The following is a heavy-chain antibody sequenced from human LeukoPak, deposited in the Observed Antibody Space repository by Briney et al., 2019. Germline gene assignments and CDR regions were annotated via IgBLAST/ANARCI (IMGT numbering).Heavy chain of an antibody. CDR2: ISGSAGRT. D-gene: IGHD3-10*01. J-gene: IGHJ6*03. CDR1: GFTFSSFG. V-gene: IGHV3-23*01. Sequence: GGSLRLSCAASGFTFSSFGMSWVRQAPGKWLEWVSAISGSAGRTYYTDSVKGRFTISRDNSKNTLFLQMNSLRAEDTAVYYCAKAGRGGAITMVRGVKGDYYYMDVWGKGTTVSISS. CDR3: AKAGRGGAITMVRGVKGDYYYMDV.